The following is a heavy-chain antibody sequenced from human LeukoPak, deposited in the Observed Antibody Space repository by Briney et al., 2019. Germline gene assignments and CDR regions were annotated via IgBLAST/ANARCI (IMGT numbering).Heavy chain of an antibody. J-gene: IGHJ3*02. CDR2: INPNSGGT. CDR3: ARTPNTMIVVDLGDGNAFDM. CDR1: GHTFIGYY. Sequence: ASVKVSCKTSGHTFIGYYVHWVRQAPGQGLEWMGRINPNSGGTNSAPKFQGRVTMTRDRSLTTAYMELSSLRSDDTAVYYCARTPNTMIVVDLGDGNAFDMWGQGTMVTVSA. D-gene: IGHD3-22*01. V-gene: IGHV1-2*06.